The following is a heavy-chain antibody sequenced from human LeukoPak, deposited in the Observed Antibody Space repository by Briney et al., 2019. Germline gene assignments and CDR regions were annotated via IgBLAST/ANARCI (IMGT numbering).Heavy chain of an antibody. Sequence: ASVKVSFRASGYTFIDYGVSWVRQAPGQGLEWMGWIVSYRRSTNYAQNLQGRVAVTTDTSTTTVYMELRSLRSDDTAVYYCARPNTDAAGYYFDYWGQGTLVTVSS. CDR3: ARPNTDAAGYYFDY. CDR2: IVSYRRST. J-gene: IGHJ4*02. V-gene: IGHV1-18*01. D-gene: IGHD6-13*01. CDR1: GYTFIDYG.